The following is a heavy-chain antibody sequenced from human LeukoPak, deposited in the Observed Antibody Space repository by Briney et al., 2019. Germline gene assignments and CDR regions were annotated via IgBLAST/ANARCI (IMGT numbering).Heavy chain of an antibody. V-gene: IGHV3-23*01. J-gene: IGHJ4*02. D-gene: IGHD6-19*01. CDR2: ISGSGGST. CDR1: GFTFSSYG. CDR3: AKDLAVASNGVSSY. Sequence: GGTLRLSCAASGFTFSSYGMSWVRQAPGKGLEWVSAISGSGGSTYYADSVKGRFTISRDNSKNTLYLQMNSLRAEDTAVYYCAKDLAVASNGVSSYWGQGTLVTVSS.